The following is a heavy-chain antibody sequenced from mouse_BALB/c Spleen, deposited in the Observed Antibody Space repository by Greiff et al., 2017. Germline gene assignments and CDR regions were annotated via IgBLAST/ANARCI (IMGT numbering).Heavy chain of an antibody. V-gene: IGHV1-14*01. CDR1: GYTFTSYV. CDR3: AREENSGAMDY. J-gene: IGHJ4*01. D-gene: IGHD3-1*01. CDR2: INPYNDGT. Sequence: EVQRVESGPELVKPGASVKMSCKASGYTFTSYVMHWVKQKPGQGLEWIGYINPYNDGTKYNEKFKGKATLTSDKSSSTAYMELSSLTSEDSAVYYCAREENSGAMDYWGQGTSVTVSS.